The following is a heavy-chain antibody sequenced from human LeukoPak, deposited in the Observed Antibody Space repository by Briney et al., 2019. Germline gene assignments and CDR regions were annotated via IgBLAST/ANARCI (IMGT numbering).Heavy chain of an antibody. Sequence: PGGSLRLSCAASGFTFSSYAIHWVRQAPGKGLEWVAIISYDGSNKFYADSVKGRFTISRDNSKNTLYLQMSSLGPEDTAMYYCAKVAKGNIVVVTALDYWGQGTLVTVSS. CDR1: GFTFSSYA. CDR3: AKVAKGNIVVVTALDY. CDR2: ISYDGSNK. J-gene: IGHJ4*02. V-gene: IGHV3-30*18. D-gene: IGHD2-21*02.